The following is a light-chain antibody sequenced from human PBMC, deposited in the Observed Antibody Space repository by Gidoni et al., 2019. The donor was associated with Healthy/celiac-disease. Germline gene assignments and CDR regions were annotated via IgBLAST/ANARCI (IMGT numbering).Light chain of an antibody. CDR2: GAS. CDR3: QQYGSSPLT. V-gene: IGKV3-20*01. Sequence: ESVLTQSPGTLSLSPRDRATHSCRASQSVSSSYVVWYQQKPGQAPRLLIYGASSRATGIPDRFSGSGSGTDFTLTISRLEPEDFAVYYCQQYGSSPLTFGQGTRLEIK. J-gene: IGKJ5*01. CDR1: QSVSSSY.